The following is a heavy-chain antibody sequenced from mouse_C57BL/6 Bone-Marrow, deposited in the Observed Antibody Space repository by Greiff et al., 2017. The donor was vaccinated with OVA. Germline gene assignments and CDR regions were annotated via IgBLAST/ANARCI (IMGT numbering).Heavy chain of an antibody. J-gene: IGHJ2*01. V-gene: IGHV7-3*01. Sequence: EVQLVESGGGLVQPGGSLSLSCAASGFTFTDYYMSWVRQPPGKALEWLGFIRNKANGYTTEYSASVKGRFTISRDNSQSILYLQMNALRAEDSATYYCARSSYPFDYWGQGTTLTVSS. CDR2: IRNKANGYTT. CDR3: ARSSYPFDY. CDR1: GFTFTDYY. D-gene: IGHD6-1*01.